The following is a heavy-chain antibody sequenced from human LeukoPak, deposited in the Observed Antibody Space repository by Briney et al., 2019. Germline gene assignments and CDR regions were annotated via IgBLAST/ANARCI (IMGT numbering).Heavy chain of an antibody. D-gene: IGHD4-23*01. CDR1: GGSISSGGYY. V-gene: IGHV4-30-4*08. Sequence: SETLSLTCTVSGGSISSGGYYWSWIRQHPGKGLEWIGYIYYSGSTYYNPSLKSRVTISVDTSKDQFSLKLSSVTAADTAVYYCARDPSNDYGGKSGSWYFDLWGRGTLVTVSS. J-gene: IGHJ2*01. CDR2: IYYSGST. CDR3: ARDPSNDYGGKSGSWYFDL.